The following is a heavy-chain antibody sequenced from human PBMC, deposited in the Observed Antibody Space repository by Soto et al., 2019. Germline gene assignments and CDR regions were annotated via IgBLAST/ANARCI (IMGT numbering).Heavy chain of an antibody. CDR1: GFTFSSYW. J-gene: IGHJ3*02. D-gene: IGHD3-22*01. CDR3: ARGEGYYDSSALHAFDI. V-gene: IGHV3-74*01. CDR2: INSDGSST. Sequence: GALRLSCAASGFTFSSYWMHWVRQAPGKGPVWVSRINSDGSSTSYADSVKGRFTISRDNAKNTLYLQMNSLRAEDTAVYYCARGEGYYDSSALHAFDIWGQGTMVTVSS.